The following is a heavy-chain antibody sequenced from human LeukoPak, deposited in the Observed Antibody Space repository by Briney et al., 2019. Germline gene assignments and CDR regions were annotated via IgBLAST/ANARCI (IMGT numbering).Heavy chain of an antibody. CDR3: ARESYGGSPFDP. D-gene: IGHD4-23*01. CDR2: INHSGST. CDR1: GGSFSGYY. V-gene: IGHV4-34*01. J-gene: IGHJ5*02. Sequence: SETLSLTCAVYGGSFSGYYWSWIRQPPGKGLEWIGEINHSGSTNYNPSLKSRVTISVDTSKNQFSLKLSSVTAADTAVYYCARESYGGSPFDPWGQGTLVTVSS.